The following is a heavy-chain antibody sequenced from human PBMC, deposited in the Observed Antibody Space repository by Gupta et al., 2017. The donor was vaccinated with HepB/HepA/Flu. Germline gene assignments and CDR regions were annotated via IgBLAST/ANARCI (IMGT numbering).Heavy chain of an antibody. V-gene: IGHV3-30*18. CDR1: GFTFSTYG. J-gene: IGHJ4*02. CDR2: ISFDGNYK. Sequence: QVQLVESGGGVVQPGRSLRLSCAASGFTFSTYGMHWVRQAPGKGLEWVAVISFDGNYKYYADSAKGRFTISRDNSKNTLYLQMNRLRAEDSAVYYCAKRGAAYGIVDYWGQGTLVTVSS. D-gene: IGHD2-21*01. CDR3: AKRGAAYGIVDY.